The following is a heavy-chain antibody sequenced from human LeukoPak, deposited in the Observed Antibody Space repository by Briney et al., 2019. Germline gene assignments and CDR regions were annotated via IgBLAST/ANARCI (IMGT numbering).Heavy chain of an antibody. CDR3: VRERFHGSGAPKFDF. J-gene: IGHJ4*02. CDR2: ISGSGSYI. Sequence: GGSLRLSCVVSGFTFSSYWMSWVRQTPRKGLEWVSCISGSGSYIYYADSVKGRFTISRDNAKNSLNLQVNSLRAEDTAVYYCVRERFHGSGAPKFDFWGQGTLVTVSS. CDR1: GFTFSSYW. V-gene: IGHV3-21*06. D-gene: IGHD3-10*01.